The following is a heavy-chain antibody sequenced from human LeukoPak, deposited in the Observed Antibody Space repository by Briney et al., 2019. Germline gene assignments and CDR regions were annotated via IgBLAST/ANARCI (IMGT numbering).Heavy chain of an antibody. V-gene: IGHV3-74*01. CDR1: GFTFSSYW. J-gene: IGHJ5*02. CDR3: VRGGESTWS. CDR2: INNDGSST. Sequence: GGSLRLSRAASGFTFSSYWMHWVRQAPGKGPVWVSRINNDGSSTTYADSVKGRFTISRDDAKNTLYLQMNSLRAEDTAVYYCVRGGESTWSWGQGTLVTVSS. D-gene: IGHD2-15*01.